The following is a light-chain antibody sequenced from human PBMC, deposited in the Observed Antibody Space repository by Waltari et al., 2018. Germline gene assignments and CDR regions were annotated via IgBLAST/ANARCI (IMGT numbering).Light chain of an antibody. CDR1: SSALGASNY. CDR3: ASYTTITTLGDVI. V-gene: IGLV2-14*03. J-gene: IGLJ2*01. Sequence: QSTLTQPASVSGSPGQSITLSCTGPSSALGASNYVSWYQPHPDKAPKLMIYDGTYRPSGVSHRFPGSKSANTASLTISGLQPEDEADYYCASYTTITTLGDVIFGGGTKLTVL. CDR2: DGT.